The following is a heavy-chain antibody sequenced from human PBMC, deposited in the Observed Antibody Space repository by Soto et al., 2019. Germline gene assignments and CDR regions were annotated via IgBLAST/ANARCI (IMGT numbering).Heavy chain of an antibody. CDR1: GGSINSGDSY. V-gene: IGHV4-31*03. CDR2: INYRGST. Sequence: QVQLQESDPGLVRPSQTLSLICTVSGGSINSGDSYWNWIRQHPEKGLEWIGYINYRGSTFYNPSLKSRIIISVDTSKNQFSLKLSSVTAAGTAVYYCARDAPGVAPYWGQGTLVTVSS. CDR3: ARDAPGVAPY. D-gene: IGHD2-15*01. J-gene: IGHJ4*02.